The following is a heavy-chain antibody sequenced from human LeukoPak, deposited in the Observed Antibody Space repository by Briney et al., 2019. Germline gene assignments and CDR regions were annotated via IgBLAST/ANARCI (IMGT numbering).Heavy chain of an antibody. V-gene: IGHV1-2*02. Sequence: ASVKVSCKASGYTFTGYYMHWARQAPGQGLEWMGWINPNSGGTNYAQKFQGRVTMTRDTSISTAYMELSRLRSDDTAVYYCARDRSIAARRWFDPWGQGTLVTVSS. CDR3: ARDRSIAARRWFDP. CDR2: INPNSGGT. CDR1: GYTFTGYY. D-gene: IGHD6-6*01. J-gene: IGHJ5*02.